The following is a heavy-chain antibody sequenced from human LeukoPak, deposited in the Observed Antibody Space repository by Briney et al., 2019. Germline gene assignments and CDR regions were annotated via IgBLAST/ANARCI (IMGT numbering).Heavy chain of an antibody. J-gene: IGHJ4*02. Sequence: GASVKVSCKASGGTFSSYAISWVRQAPGQGLEWMGRIIPILGIANYAQKFQGRVTITADKSTSTAYMELSSLRSEDTAVYYCARIYDSSGYFDYWGQGTLVTVSS. CDR2: IIPILGIA. CDR1: GGTFSSYA. D-gene: IGHD3-22*01. CDR3: ARIYDSSGYFDY. V-gene: IGHV1-69*04.